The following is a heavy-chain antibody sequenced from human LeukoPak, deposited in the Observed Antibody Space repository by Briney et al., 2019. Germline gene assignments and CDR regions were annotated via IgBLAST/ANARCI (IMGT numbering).Heavy chain of an antibody. D-gene: IGHD5-18*01. V-gene: IGHV4-59*01. CDR2: IYYSGST. CDR3: ARDRGGQYSYGREFDY. Sequence: PSETLSLTCTVSGGSISSYYWSWIRQPPGKGLEWIGYIYYSGSTNYNPSLKSRVTISVDTSKNQFSLKLSSVTAADTAAYYCARDRGGQYSYGREFDYWGRGTLVTVSS. J-gene: IGHJ4*02. CDR1: GGSISSYY.